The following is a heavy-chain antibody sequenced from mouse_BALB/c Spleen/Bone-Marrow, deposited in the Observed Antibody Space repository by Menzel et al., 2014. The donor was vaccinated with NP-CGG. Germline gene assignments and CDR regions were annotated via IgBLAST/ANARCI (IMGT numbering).Heavy chain of an antibody. D-gene: IGHD1-1*01. J-gene: IGHJ3*01. CDR1: GYSITSGYY. Sequence: ESGPGLVKPSQSLSLTCSVTGYSITSGYYWNWIRQFPGNKLEWMGYISYDGSNDSNPSLKNRISTTRDTSKNQFFLKLNSVTTEDTATYYCARGFITTVVPFAYWGQGTLVTVSA. CDR2: ISYDGSN. CDR3: ARGFITTVVPFAY. V-gene: IGHV3-6*02.